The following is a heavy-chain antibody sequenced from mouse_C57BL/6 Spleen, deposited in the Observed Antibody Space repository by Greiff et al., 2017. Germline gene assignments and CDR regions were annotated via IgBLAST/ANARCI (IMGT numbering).Heavy chain of an antibody. V-gene: IGHV5-17*01. CDR1: GFTFSDYG. D-gene: IGHD1-1*01. CDR3: AREGVVASPYAMDY. J-gene: IGHJ4*01. Sequence: EVKLVESGGGLVKPGGSLKLSCAASGFTFSDYGMHWVRQAPEKGLEWVAYISSGSSTIYYADTVKGRFTISRDNAKNTLFLQMTSLRSEDTAMYYCAREGVVASPYAMDYWGQGTSVTVSS. CDR2: ISSGSSTI.